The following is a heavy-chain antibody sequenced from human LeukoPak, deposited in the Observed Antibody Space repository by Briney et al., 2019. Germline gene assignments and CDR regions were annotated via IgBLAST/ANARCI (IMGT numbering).Heavy chain of an antibody. V-gene: IGHV3-21*01. Sequence: MSGGSLRLSCAASGFTFSDYGMNWVRQAPGKGLEWVSSITGGSDYIFYADSVKGRFTISRDNARNSLYLQMNSLRAEDTAVYYCARADSSGYFLDNWGQGTRVTVSS. D-gene: IGHD3-22*01. CDR2: ITGGSDYI. CDR3: ARADSSGYFLDN. J-gene: IGHJ4*02. CDR1: GFTFSDYG.